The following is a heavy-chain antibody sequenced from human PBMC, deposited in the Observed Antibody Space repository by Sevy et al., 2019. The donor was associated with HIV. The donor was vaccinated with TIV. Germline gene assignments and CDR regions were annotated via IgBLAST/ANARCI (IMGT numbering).Heavy chain of an antibody. CDR2: ISYDGSNK. V-gene: IGHV3-30*04. D-gene: IGHD2-2*01. CDR3: ARANFPYCSSTSCYPEIDY. Sequence: GGSLRLSCAASGFTFSSYAMHWVRQAPGKGLEWVAVISYDGSNKYYADSVKGRFTISRDNSKNTLYLQMNSLRAEDPAVYYCARANFPYCSSTSCYPEIDYWGQGTLVTVSS. CDR1: GFTFSSYA. J-gene: IGHJ4*02.